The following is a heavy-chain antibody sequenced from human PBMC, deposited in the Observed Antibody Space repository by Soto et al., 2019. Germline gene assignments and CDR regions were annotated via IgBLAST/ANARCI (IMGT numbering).Heavy chain of an antibody. V-gene: IGHV3-11*01. CDR2: ISSSGSTI. CDR3: ARGDYDFWSGYYGLDY. CDR1: GFTFSDYY. J-gene: IGHJ4*02. D-gene: IGHD3-3*01. Sequence: GGSLRLSCAASGFTFSDYYMSWIRQAPGKGLEWVSYISSSGSTIYYADSVKGRFTISRDNAKNSLYLQMNSLRAEDTAVYYCARGDYDFWSGYYGLDYWGQGTLVTVSS.